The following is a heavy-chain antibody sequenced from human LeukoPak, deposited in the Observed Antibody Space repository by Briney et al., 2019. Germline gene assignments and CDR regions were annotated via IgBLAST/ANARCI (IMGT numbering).Heavy chain of an antibody. CDR2: IYYSGST. D-gene: IGHD2-15*01. Sequence: SETLSLTCTVSGGSISSSSYYWGWIRQPPEKGLEWIGSIYYSGSTYYNPSLKSRVTISVDTSKNQFSLKLSSVTAADAAVYYCARVVAATLPIVIWGQGTMVTVSS. V-gene: IGHV4-39*01. CDR1: GGSISSSSYY. J-gene: IGHJ3*02. CDR3: ARVVAATLPIVI.